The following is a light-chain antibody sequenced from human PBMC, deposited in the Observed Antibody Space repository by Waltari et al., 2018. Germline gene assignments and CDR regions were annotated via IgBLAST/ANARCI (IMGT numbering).Light chain of an antibody. J-gene: IGLJ2*01. CDR1: SNDVGGYNS. CDR2: DVS. CDR3: SSQSSNDVVL. V-gene: IGLV2-14*01. Sequence: QSALTQPASVSGSPGQSVTIFSAGTSNDVGGYNSVSWYQGHPGQAPRVIIYDVSDRPSGVSDRFSGSKSGNTASLTISGLQAEDEADYYCSSQSSNDVVLFGGGTKLTVL.